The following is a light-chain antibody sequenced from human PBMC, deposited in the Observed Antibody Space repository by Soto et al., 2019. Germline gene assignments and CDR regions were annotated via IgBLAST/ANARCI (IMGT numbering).Light chain of an antibody. V-gene: IGLV7-43*01. CDR3: LLYYGGAWV. J-gene: IGLJ3*02. Sequence: QAVVTQEPSLTVSPGGTVTLTCASSTGVVTSGYYPNWFQQKRGHAPRALIYGTSNKHSWTPARFSGSLLGGKAALTLSGVQPEDEAEYYCLLYYGGAWVFGGGTKLTVL. CDR1: TGVVTSGYY. CDR2: GTS.